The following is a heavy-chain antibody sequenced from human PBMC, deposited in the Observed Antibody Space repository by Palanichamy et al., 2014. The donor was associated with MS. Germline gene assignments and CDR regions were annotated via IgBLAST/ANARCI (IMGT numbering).Heavy chain of an antibody. CDR2: IRSEASGATT. J-gene: IGHJ4*02. CDR1: GFTFGDYA. CDR3: ALYYTILTGFYVFDY. Sequence: WGSLRLSCLGSGFTFGDYAMTWVRQVPGKRLEWIGSIRSEASGATTDYAASLKGRLTISRDDSKGVVYLQMNSLQAEDTGVYYCALYYTILTGFYVFDYWGQGTLVTVSS. D-gene: IGHD3-9*01. V-gene: IGHV3-49*04.